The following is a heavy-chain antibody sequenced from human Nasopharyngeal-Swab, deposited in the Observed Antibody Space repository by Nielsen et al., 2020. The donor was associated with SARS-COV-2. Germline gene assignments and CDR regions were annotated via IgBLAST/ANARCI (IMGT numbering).Heavy chain of an antibody. Sequence: SVKVSCKASGGTFSSYAISWVRQAPGQGLEWMGGIIPIFGTAHYAQKFQGRVTITADESTSTAYMELSSLRSEDTAVYYCARRPYSSSSGDYYYGMDVWGQGTTVTVSS. D-gene: IGHD6-6*01. J-gene: IGHJ6*02. CDR3: ARRPYSSSSGDYYYGMDV. CDR1: GGTFSSYA. V-gene: IGHV1-69*13. CDR2: IIPIFGTA.